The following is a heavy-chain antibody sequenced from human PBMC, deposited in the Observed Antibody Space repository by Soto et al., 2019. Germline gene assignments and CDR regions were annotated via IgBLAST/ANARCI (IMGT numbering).Heavy chain of an antibody. CDR1: GFTFSSHA. J-gene: IGHJ4*02. CDR2: ISAGSEGA. D-gene: IGHD2-15*01. CDR3: ARDLWWYLH. Sequence: EVQLLESGGGLVQPGGALRLSCAASGFTFSSHAMSWVRQAPGKGLEWISSISAGSEGAYYADSVKGRFTIPRVNSNNTLHLQMNSLRAEDTAVYYCARDLWWYLHWGQGTLVSVSS. V-gene: IGHV3-23*01.